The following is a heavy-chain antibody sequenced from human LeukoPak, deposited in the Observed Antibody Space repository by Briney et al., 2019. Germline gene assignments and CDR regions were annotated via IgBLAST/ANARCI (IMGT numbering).Heavy chain of an antibody. CDR1: GVSISGYY. Sequence: SETLSLTCTVSGVSISGYYWSWIRQPPRKGLEWIGEINHSGSTNYNPSLKSRVTISVDTSKNQFSLKLSSVTAADTAVYYCARDRGYGSGSYYRDYWGQGTLVTVSS. CDR2: INHSGST. V-gene: IGHV4-34*01. J-gene: IGHJ4*02. D-gene: IGHD3-10*01. CDR3: ARDRGYGSGSYYRDY.